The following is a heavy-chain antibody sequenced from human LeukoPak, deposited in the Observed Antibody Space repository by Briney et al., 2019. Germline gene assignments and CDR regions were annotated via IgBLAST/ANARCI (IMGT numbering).Heavy chain of an antibody. Sequence: ASVKVSCKASGYTFAGYYMHWVRQAPGQGLEWKGIINPSGGSTSYAQKFQGRVTMTRDTSTSTVYMELSSLRSEDTAVYYCARDIAAAGTYRFDPWGQGTLVTVSS. J-gene: IGHJ5*02. CDR2: INPSGGST. D-gene: IGHD6-13*01. CDR1: GYTFAGYY. CDR3: ARDIAAAGTYRFDP. V-gene: IGHV1-46*01.